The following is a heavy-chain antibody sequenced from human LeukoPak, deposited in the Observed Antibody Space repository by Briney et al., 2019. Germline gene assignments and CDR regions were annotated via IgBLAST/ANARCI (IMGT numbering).Heavy chain of an antibody. D-gene: IGHD3/OR15-3a*01. J-gene: IGHJ3*01. CDR3: VRDLDWGAFDV. V-gene: IGHV3-53*01. Sequence: GGSLRLSCAASGFTVSSNYMSWARQAPGKGLEWVSGVSPSGDITYYADSVMGRFTISKDNRKNTVSLQMNSLRPEDTALYYCVRDLDWGAFDVWGQGTMVTVSS. CDR1: GFTVSSNY. CDR2: SPSGDIT.